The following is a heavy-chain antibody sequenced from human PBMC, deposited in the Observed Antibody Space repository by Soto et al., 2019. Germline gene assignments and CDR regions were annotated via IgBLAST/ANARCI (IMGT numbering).Heavy chain of an antibody. CDR1: GGYSSGGSSS. V-gene: IGHV4-30-2*01. J-gene: IGHJ3*02. Sequence: SIPCAVSGGYSSGGSSSRCWIRQPPGKGLEWIGFIYNSGSTYYNSSLKSRVTISVDRSKDHFFLNLTSVTAADTAVYYCATYRKFFQIWGQGKKVTVSS. CDR3: ATYRKFFQI. CDR2: IYNSGST.